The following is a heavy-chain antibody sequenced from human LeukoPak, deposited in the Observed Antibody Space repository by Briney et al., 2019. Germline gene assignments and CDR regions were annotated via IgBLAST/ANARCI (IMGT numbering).Heavy chain of an antibody. D-gene: IGHD2-2*01. CDR3: ARHQRYCSSTSCHWFDS. Sequence: PSETLSLTCTVSGGSISSYYWSWIRQPPGKGLEWIGYIYYSGSTNYNPSLKSRVTISVDTSENQFSLKLSSVTAADTAVYYCARHQRYCSSTSCHWFDSWGQGTLVTVSS. J-gene: IGHJ5*01. V-gene: IGHV4-59*08. CDR1: GGSISSYY. CDR2: IYYSGST.